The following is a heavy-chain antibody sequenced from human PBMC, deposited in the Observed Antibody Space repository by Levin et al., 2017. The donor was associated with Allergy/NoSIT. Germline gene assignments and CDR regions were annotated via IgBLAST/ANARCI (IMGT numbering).Heavy chain of an antibody. V-gene: IGHV3-11*01. D-gene: IGHD1-26*01. J-gene: IGHJ6*02. Sequence: GESLKISCAASGFIFSDYYMSWIRQAPGKGLEWVSYISSSGSTIYYADSVKGRFTISRDNAKNSLYLQMNSLRAEDTAVYYCARDGRGGWAYSGTLRGMDVWGQGTTVTVSS. CDR3: ARDGRGGWAYSGTLRGMDV. CDR2: ISSSGSTI. CDR1: GFIFSDYY.